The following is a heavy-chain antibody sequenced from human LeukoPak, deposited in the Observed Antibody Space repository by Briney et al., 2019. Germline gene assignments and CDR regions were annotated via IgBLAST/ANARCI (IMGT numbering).Heavy chain of an antibody. J-gene: IGHJ4*02. CDR3: TAIRPDY. D-gene: IGHD2-21*02. CDR1: GFTFSKYW. Sequence: GGSLRLSCAASGFTFSKYWMLWVRQAPGKGLESVSRINTDGTVTTYAASVKGRFTTSRDDANNILYLQMNSLRVDDTAVYYCTAIRPDYWGQGTVVTVSS. CDR2: INTDGTVT. V-gene: IGHV3-74*01.